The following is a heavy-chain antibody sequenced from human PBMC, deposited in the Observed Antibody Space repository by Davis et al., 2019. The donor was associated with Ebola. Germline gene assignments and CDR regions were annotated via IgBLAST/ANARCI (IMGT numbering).Heavy chain of an antibody. CDR2: IKEDGSEK. Sequence: PWGSLRLSCTASGFTFNTYLMSWVRQAPEKGLELVANIKEDGSEKYYLDSVKGRFTISRDNTKNSVYLQMNSLRAEDTAVYYCVRGGYSYGRWGQGALVTVSS. CDR1: GFTFNTYL. D-gene: IGHD5-18*01. J-gene: IGHJ4*02. V-gene: IGHV3-7*01. CDR3: VRGGYSYGR.